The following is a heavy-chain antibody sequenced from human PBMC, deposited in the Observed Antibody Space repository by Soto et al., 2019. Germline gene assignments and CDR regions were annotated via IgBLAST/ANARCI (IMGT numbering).Heavy chain of an antibody. CDR2: ITAYNGNT. D-gene: IGHD2-8*02. CDR3: ARYPSPDIVLAH. J-gene: IGHJ4*02. V-gene: IGHV1-18*01. CDR1: GYTFTSYG. Sequence: GASVKVSCKASGYTFTSYGISWVRQAPGQGLGWMGWITAYNGNTNYAQKLQGRVTMTTDTSTRTAYMELRSLRADDTAVYYCARYPSPDIVLAHWGQGTQVTVSS.